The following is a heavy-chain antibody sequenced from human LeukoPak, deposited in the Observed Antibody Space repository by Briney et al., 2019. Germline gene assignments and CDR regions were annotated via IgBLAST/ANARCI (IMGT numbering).Heavy chain of an antibody. J-gene: IGHJ4*02. CDR3: ARDCSGRNWARDFDY. V-gene: IGHV3-48*01. CDR2: INTNGRTI. Sequence: GGSLRLSCVASGFTFSSYAMSWVRQAPGAGLEWVSYINTNGRTIYYADSVKGRFTMSRDNDKNSMYLQMNSLRAEDTAVYYCARDCSGRNWARDFDYWGQGTLVTVSS. D-gene: IGHD2-15*01. CDR1: GFTFSSYA.